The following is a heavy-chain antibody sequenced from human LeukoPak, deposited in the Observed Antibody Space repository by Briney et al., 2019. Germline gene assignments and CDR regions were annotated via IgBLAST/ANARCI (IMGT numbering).Heavy chain of an antibody. D-gene: IGHD3-3*01. CDR1: GFTFSSYW. V-gene: IGHV3-30*02. J-gene: IGHJ6*03. CDR3: AKDDASITIFGVVDYYYMDV. CDR2: IRYDGSNK. Sequence: PGGSLRLSCAASGFTFSSYWMHWVRQAPGKGLEWVAFIRYDGSNKYYADSVKGRFTISRDNSKNTLYLQMNSLRAEDTAVYYCAKDDASITIFGVVDYYYMDVWGKGTTVTVSS.